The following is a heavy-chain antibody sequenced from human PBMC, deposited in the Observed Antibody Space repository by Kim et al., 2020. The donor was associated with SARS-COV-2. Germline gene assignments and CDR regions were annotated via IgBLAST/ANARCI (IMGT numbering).Heavy chain of an antibody. Sequence: GGSLRLFCAASGFTFSSYSMNWVRQAPGKGLEWVSSISSSSSYIYYADSVKGRFTISRDNAKNSLYLQMNSLRAEDTAVYYCASISGWYRGNWFDPWGQGTLVTVSS. CDR3: ASISGWYRGNWFDP. D-gene: IGHD2-15*01. CDR1: GFTFSSYS. CDR2: ISSSSSYI. J-gene: IGHJ5*02. V-gene: IGHV3-21*01.